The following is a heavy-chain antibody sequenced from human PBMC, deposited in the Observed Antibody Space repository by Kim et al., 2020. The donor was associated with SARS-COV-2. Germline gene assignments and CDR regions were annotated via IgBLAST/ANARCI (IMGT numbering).Heavy chain of an antibody. V-gene: IGHV4-59*01. CDR3: ARWGDGVWWYFDL. D-gene: IGHD3-16*01. CDR1: GDSISSYY. CDR2: IYYSGST. Sequence: SETLSLTCTVSGDSISSYYWSWIRQPPGKGLEWIGYIYYSGSTNYNPSLKSRVTISVDTSKNQFSLKLSSVTAADTAVYYCARWGDGVWWYFDLWGRGTLVTVSS. J-gene: IGHJ2*01.